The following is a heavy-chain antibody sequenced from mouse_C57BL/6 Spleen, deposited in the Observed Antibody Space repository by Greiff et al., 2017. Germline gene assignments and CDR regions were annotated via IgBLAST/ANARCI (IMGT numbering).Heavy chain of an antibody. CDR1: GYTFTSYW. V-gene: IGHV1-64*01. Sequence: VQLQQPGAELVKPGASVKLSCKASGYTFTSYWMHWVKQRPGQGLEWIGMIHPNSGSTNYNEKFKSKATLTVDKSSSTAYMQLSSLTSEDSAVYYCARFGDYYGSLFDYWGQGTTLTVSS. D-gene: IGHD1-1*01. CDR3: ARFGDYYGSLFDY. J-gene: IGHJ2*01. CDR2: IHPNSGST.